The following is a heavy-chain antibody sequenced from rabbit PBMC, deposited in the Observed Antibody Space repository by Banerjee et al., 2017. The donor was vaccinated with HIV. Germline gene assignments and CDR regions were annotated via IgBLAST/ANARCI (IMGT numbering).Heavy chain of an antibody. J-gene: IGHJ4*01. CDR1: GFDFNNSY. V-gene: IGHV1S43*01. CDR3: ARDPHAGSCL. CDR2: ISTSKGNT. D-gene: IGHD4-2*01. Sequence: QEQLKETGGGLVQPGGSLTLSCKASGFDFNNSYMSWVRQAPGKGLEWIGCISTSKGNTDYASWVDGRFTISRSTSLNTVDLKMTSLTAADTATYFCARDPHAGSCLWGPGTLVTVS.